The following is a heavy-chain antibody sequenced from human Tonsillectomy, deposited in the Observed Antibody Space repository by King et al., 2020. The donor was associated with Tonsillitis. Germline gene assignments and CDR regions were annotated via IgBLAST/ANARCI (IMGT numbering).Heavy chain of an antibody. CDR2: ISWNSGSI. D-gene: IGHD3-16*01. CDR1: GFSLDDYA. J-gene: IGHJ4*02. Sequence: VQLVESGGGLVQPGRSLRLSCVASGFSLDDYAMHWVRQVPGKGLEWFSGISWNSGSIGYADSVKGRFTISRDNARNSLYLHMNTLRPEDTALYYCAKDRGTGLVLYYFDYWGQGTLVTVSS. V-gene: IGHV3-9*01. CDR3: AKDRGTGLVLYYFDY.